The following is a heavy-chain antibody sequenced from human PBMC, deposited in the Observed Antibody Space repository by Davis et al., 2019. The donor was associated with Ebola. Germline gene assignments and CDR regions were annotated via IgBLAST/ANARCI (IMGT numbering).Heavy chain of an antibody. CDR3: ARDGMASAWYFDL. Sequence: ASVKVSCKASGYTFTSYYVHWVRQAPGQGLEWMGIINPSGGSTSYAQKLQGSVTMTRDTSTSTVYMELSSLRSEDTAVYYCARDGMASAWYFDLWGRGTLVTVSS. CDR1: GYTFTSYY. D-gene: IGHD5-24*01. J-gene: IGHJ2*01. CDR2: INPSGGST. V-gene: IGHV1-46*01.